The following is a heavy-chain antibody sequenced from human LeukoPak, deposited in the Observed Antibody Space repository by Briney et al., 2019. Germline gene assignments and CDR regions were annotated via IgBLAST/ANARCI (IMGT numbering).Heavy chain of an antibody. J-gene: IGHJ4*02. CDR2: ISSSSSYI. CDR1: GFTFSSYS. D-gene: IGHD3-9*01. V-gene: IGHV3-21*01. Sequence: NPGGSLRLPCAASGFTFSSYSMNWVRQAPGKGLEWVSSISSSSSYIYYADSVKGRFTISRDNAKNSLYLQMNSLRAEDTAVYYCARDQRGYDILTGYYRAQYYFDYWGQGTLVTVSS. CDR3: ARDQRGYDILTGYYRAQYYFDY.